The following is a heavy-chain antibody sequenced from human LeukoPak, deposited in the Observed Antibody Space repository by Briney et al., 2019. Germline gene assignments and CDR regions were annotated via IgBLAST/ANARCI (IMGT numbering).Heavy chain of an antibody. V-gene: IGHV3-33*01. CDR2: VWYDGSNK. CDR3: TRDRSSTYFDF. Sequence: GTSLRLSCAASGFTFSKHGMHWVRQAPGKGLGWVAVVWYDGSNKYYAESVRGRFTISKDNPKNTLYLQMNSLRAEDTAVYYCTRDRSSTYFDFWGRGTPVTVSS. J-gene: IGHJ2*01. CDR1: GFTFSKHG. D-gene: IGHD2-15*01.